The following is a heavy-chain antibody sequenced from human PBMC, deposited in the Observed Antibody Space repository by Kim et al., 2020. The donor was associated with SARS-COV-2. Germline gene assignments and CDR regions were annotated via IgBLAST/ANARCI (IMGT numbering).Heavy chain of an antibody. Sequence: GGSLRLSCAASGFTFSSYSMNWVRQAPGKGLEWVSSISSSSSYIYYADSVKGRFTISRDNAKNSLYLQMNSLRAEDTAVYYCARDSFMRYSSGWYVEYYYGIGVWGQGTTVTVSS. CDR1: GFTFSSYS. CDR3: ARDSFMRYSSGWYVEYYYGIGV. D-gene: IGHD6-19*01. CDR2: ISSSSSYI. V-gene: IGHV3-21*01. J-gene: IGHJ6*02.